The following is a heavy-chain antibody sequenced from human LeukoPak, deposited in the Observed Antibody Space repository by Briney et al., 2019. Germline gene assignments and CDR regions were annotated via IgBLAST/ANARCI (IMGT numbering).Heavy chain of an antibody. V-gene: IGHV1-2*02. Sequence: ASVKVPCKASGYTFTGYYMHWVRQAPGQGLEWMGWINPNSGGTNYAQKFQGRVTMTRDTSISTAYMELSRLRSDDTAVYYCARSLRKNHLRFLEWLLYVYWGQGTLVTVSS. CDR1: GYTFTGYY. J-gene: IGHJ4*02. CDR2: INPNSGGT. D-gene: IGHD3-3*01. CDR3: ARSLRKNHLRFLEWLLYVY.